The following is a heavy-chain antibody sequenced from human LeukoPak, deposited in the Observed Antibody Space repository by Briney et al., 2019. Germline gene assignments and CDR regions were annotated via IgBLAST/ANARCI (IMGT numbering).Heavy chain of an antibody. Sequence: GGSLRLSCAASGFTFSSYSMNWVRQAPGKGLEWVSSISSSSSYIYYADSVKGRFTISRDNAKNSLYLQMNSLRAEDTAVYYWARDAGYYYGSGSYFPWGQGTLVTVSS. CDR1: GFTFSSYS. V-gene: IGHV3-21*01. CDR2: ISSSSSYI. D-gene: IGHD3-10*01. CDR3: ARDAGYYYGSGSYFP. J-gene: IGHJ5*02.